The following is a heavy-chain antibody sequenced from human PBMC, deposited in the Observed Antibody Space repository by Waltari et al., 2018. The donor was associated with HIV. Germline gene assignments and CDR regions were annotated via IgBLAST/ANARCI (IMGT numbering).Heavy chain of an antibody. CDR1: GFTVSSNY. Sequence: EVQLVETGGGLIQPGGSLRLSCPAFGFTVSSNYMSWVRQAPGKGLEWVSVIYSGGSTYYADSVKGRFTISRDNSKNTLYLQMNSLRAEDTAVYYCARDDRKHNWGSGGFDYWGQGTLVTVSS. J-gene: IGHJ4*02. CDR3: ARDDRKHNWGSGGFDY. D-gene: IGHD7-27*01. V-gene: IGHV3-53*02. CDR2: IYSGGST.